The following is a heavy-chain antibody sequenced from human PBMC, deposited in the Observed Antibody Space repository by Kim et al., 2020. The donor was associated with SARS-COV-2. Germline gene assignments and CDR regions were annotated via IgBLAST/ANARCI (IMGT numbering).Heavy chain of an antibody. J-gene: IGHJ4*02. Sequence: SVKVSCKASGGTFSSYAISWVRQAPGQGLEWMGRIIPILGIAHYAQKFQGRVTITADKSTSIAYMELSSLRSADTAVYYCARDLGGEGYCSGGSCAPFDYWGQGTLVTVSS. CDR2: IIPILGIA. CDR3: ARDLGGEGYCSGGSCAPFDY. CDR1: GGTFSSYA. D-gene: IGHD2-15*01. V-gene: IGHV1-69*04.